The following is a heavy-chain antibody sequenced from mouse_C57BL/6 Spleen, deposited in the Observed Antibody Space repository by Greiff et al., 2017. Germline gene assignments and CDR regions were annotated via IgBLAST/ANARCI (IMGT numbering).Heavy chain of an antibody. Sequence: VQLQQPGAELVKPGASVKMSCKASGYTFTSYRITWVKQRPGKGLEWIGDIYPGSGTTNYNEKFKSKATLSVDKSSSTAYMQLSSLTSEDSAVYYCVSGLGDYWGQGTSVTVSS. CDR1: GYTFTSYR. CDR3: VSGLGDY. D-gene: IGHD3-2*02. V-gene: IGHV1-55*01. CDR2: IYPGSGTT. J-gene: IGHJ4*01.